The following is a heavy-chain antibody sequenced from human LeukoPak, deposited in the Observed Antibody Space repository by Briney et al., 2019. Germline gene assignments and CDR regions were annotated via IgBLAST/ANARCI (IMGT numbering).Heavy chain of an antibody. CDR1: GFTSSNYN. J-gene: IGHJ4*02. CDR2: ISGSSSTI. CDR3: ARGDIVAMDY. D-gene: IGHD5-12*01. Sequence: PGGCLRLPSSASGFTSSNYNMKRVRQAPAKGLEWCAYISGSSSTIYYEASVKSRFTLSSDNAKNSLHLQMNSLRDEDTAVYYCARGDIVAMDYWGQGTLVTV. V-gene: IGHV3-48*02.